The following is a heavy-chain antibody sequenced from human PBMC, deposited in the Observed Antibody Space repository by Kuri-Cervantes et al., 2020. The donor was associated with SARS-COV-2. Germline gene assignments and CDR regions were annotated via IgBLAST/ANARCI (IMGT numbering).Heavy chain of an antibody. CDR3: SGRVDFSSVDY. V-gene: IGHV4-59*01. CDR2: VSYNGAT. Sequence: SETLSLTCTVSGDSITNYYLTWIRQPPGKGLEWIGYVSYNGATAYNPSLKSRVTMSLDTSKNQFSLRLSSVTAADTAVYYCSGRVDFSSVDYWGQGNLVTVAS. D-gene: IGHD3/OR15-3a*01. J-gene: IGHJ4*02. CDR1: GDSITNYY.